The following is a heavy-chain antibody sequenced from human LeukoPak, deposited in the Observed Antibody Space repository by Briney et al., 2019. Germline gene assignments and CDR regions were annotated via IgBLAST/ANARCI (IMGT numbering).Heavy chain of an antibody. V-gene: IGHV5-51*01. Sequence: GESLKISCKGSGYSFTSYWIGWVSQMPGKGLEWMGIIYPGDSDTRYSPSFQGQVTISADKSISTAYLQWSSLKASDTAMYYCARRGYCSSTSCYAFDIWGQGTMVTVSS. D-gene: IGHD2-2*01. CDR1: GYSFTSYW. CDR3: ARRGYCSSTSCYAFDI. J-gene: IGHJ3*02. CDR2: IYPGDSDT.